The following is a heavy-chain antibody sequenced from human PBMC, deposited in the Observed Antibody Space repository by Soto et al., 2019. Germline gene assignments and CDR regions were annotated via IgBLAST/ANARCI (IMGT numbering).Heavy chain of an antibody. Sequence: QVQLVQSGAEVKKPGASVKVSCKASGYTFSSYGINWVRQAPGQGLEWLGWVSPYDGYTNYAQILQGRVSMTTDTSTKXGXMXVRSIRSDDTAVYYCARGGYYDSSGSRNYFSYGKNVWGQGTTVTVSS. V-gene: IGHV1-18*01. D-gene: IGHD3-22*01. CDR1: GYTFSSYG. J-gene: IGHJ6*02. CDR2: VSPYDGYT. CDR3: ARGGYYDSSGSRNYFSYGKNV.